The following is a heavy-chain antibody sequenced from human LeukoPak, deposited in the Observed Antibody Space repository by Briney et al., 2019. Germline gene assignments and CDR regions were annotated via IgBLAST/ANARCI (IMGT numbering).Heavy chain of an antibody. CDR1: GGSFSGYY. V-gene: IGHV4-34*12. D-gene: IGHD1-26*01. Sequence: PSEALSLTCAVYGGSFSGYYWSWIRQPPGKGLEWIGDIIHSGSANYNPSLKSRVTISVDTSKNQFSLKLSSVTAADTAVYYCARRWELLGYFDYWGQGTLVTVSS. CDR3: ARRWELLGYFDY. J-gene: IGHJ4*02. CDR2: IIHSGSA.